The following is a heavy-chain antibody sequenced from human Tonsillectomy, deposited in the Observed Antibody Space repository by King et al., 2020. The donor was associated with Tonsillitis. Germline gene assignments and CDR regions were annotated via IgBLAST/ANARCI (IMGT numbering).Heavy chain of an antibody. CDR3: AGSNVVVTLDV. Sequence: VQLVESGAEVKNPGASVKVSCKASGYSFSDYYIHWVRQAPGQGLEWVGGVNPDSGGTRYAEKFQGRVTMTRDTSIKTAYMELSRLRSDDTAVYYCAGSNVVVTLDVWGQGTLVTVSS. J-gene: IGHJ1*01. CDR1: GYSFSDYY. V-gene: IGHV1-2*02. CDR2: VNPDSGGT. D-gene: IGHD3-22*01.